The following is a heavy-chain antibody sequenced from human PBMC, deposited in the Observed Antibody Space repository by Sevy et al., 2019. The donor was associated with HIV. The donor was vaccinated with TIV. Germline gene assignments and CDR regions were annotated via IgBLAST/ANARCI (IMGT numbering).Heavy chain of an antibody. V-gene: IGHV3-53*01. Sequence: GGSLRLSCAASGFTVSSNYMSWVRQAPGKGLEWVSVIYSGGSTYYADSVKGRFTISSDNSKNTLYLQMNSLRAEDTAVNYWARAGSYYDSSAGRGAFDFWGQGTMVTVSS. J-gene: IGHJ3*01. D-gene: IGHD3-22*01. CDR3: ARAGSYYDSSAGRGAFDF. CDR1: GFTVSSNY. CDR2: IYSGGST.